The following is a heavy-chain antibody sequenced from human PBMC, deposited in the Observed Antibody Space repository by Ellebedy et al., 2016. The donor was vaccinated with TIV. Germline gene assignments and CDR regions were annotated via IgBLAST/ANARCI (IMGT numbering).Heavy chain of an antibody. D-gene: IGHD3-10*01. J-gene: IGHJ4*02. Sequence: GGSLRLSCAASGFTFRSSGMHWVRQAPGKGLEWVAFISYDGSNKNYGDSVKGRFTISRDNSKNTLYLQMNSLRAEDTAVYYCAKEGGFNYYGSGSYQDYWGQGSLVTVSS. CDR3: AKEGGFNYYGSGSYQDY. V-gene: IGHV3-30*18. CDR1: GFTFRSSG. CDR2: ISYDGSNK.